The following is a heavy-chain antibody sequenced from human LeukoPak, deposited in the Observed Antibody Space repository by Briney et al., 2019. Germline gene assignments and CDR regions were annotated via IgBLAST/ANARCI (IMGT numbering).Heavy chain of an antibody. V-gene: IGHV1-18*01. Sequence: GASVKVSCKASGYTFTSYGISWVRQAPGQGLEWMGWISAYNGNTNYAQKLQGRVTMTTDTSTSTAYMELRSLRSDDTAVYYCARDLRITMVRGGFGYWGQGTLVTVSS. J-gene: IGHJ4*02. CDR3: ARDLRITMVRGGFGY. CDR1: GYTFTSYG. CDR2: ISAYNGNT. D-gene: IGHD3-10*01.